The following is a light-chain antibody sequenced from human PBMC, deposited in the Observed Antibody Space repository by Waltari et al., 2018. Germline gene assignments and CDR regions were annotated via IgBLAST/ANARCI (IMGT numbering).Light chain of an antibody. J-gene: IGLJ2*01. Sequence: QSVLTQPPSASGTTGQKVNISCSCTFSNNGNNAAISYQQVPGMAPNILIDNNNVQDTGVPDRFLDAKFGTAASLAISGLQSGGDAVYYCRACDDSLVAYVVFGGATKVTVL. CDR1: FSNNGNNA. CDR3: RACDDSLVAYVV. CDR2: NNN. V-gene: IGLV1-44*01.